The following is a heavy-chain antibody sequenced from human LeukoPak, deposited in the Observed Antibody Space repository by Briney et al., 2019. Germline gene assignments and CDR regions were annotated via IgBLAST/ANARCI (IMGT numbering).Heavy chain of an antibody. J-gene: IGHJ4*02. V-gene: IGHV3-49*04. CDR3: TREAERGGSYWGGDS. D-gene: IGHD1-26*01. Sequence: GGSLRLSCIGSGFNFGGYAINWDRQAPGKGLEWVGLITTKNAGGTPEYAASVRGRFTISRDDSRSVAYLQLNSLKSEDTGVYFCTREAERGGSYWGGDSWGQGTLVTVSS. CDR1: GFNFGGYA. CDR2: ITTKNAGGTP.